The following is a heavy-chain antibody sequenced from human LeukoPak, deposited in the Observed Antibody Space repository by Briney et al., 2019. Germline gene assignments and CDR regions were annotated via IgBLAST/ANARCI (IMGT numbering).Heavy chain of an antibody. Sequence: GGSQRLSCVASGFTFSSYSLSWVRQSPGKGLEWVSGISDSGDNTYYADSVKGRFTISRDNSKNTLFLQMNSLRAEDTATYYCATVNTLDFWGQGTLVTVSS. J-gene: IGHJ4*02. V-gene: IGHV3-23*01. CDR2: ISDSGDNT. CDR3: ATVNTLDF. CDR1: GFTFSSYS.